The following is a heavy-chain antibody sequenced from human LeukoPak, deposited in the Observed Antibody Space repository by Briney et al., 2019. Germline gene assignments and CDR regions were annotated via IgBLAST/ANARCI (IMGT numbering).Heavy chain of an antibody. D-gene: IGHD1-7*01. J-gene: IGHJ6*02. CDR1: GGTFTSYA. CDR2: IIPIFGIA. CDR3: ARDPPIRGITGTPNVYYGMDV. Sequence: SVKVSCKASGGTFTSYAISWVRQAPGQGLEWMGRIIPIFGIANYAQKFQGRVTITADKSTSTAYMELSSLRSEDTAVYYCARDPPIRGITGTPNVYYGMDVWGQGTTVTVSS. V-gene: IGHV1-69*04.